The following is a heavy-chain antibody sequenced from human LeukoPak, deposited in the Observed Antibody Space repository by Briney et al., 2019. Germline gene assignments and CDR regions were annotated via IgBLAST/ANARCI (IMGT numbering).Heavy chain of an antibody. D-gene: IGHD3-10*01. CDR2: INHSGST. CDR3: ARGRQLWFGELSVDP. J-gene: IGHJ5*02. CDR1: GGSFSGYY. V-gene: IGHV4-34*01. Sequence: SETLSLTCAVHGGSFSGYYWSWIRQPPGKGLEWIGEINHSGSTNYNPSLKSRVTISVDTSKNQFSLKLSSVTAADTAVYYCARGRQLWFGELSVDPWGQGTLVTVSS.